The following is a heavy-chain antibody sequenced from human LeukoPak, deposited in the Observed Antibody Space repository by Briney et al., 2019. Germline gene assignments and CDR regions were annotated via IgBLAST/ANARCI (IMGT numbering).Heavy chain of an antibody. D-gene: IGHD2-2*01. CDR3: ARVLRYQLPPDF. V-gene: IGHV3-33*01. CDR1: GFTFSTYG. J-gene: IGHJ4*02. Sequence: GGSLRLSCAASGFTFSTYGMHWVRQAPGKGLEWVAVIWHDGSIKYYADSVKGRFTISRDSSKNTLYLQMNSLRVEDTAVYYCARVLRYQLPPDFWGQGTLVTVSS. CDR2: IWHDGSIK.